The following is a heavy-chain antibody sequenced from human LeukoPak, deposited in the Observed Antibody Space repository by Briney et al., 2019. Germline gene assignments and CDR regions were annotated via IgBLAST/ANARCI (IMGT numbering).Heavy chain of an antibody. Sequence: GGSLRLSCAASGFTVSSNYMSWVRQAPGKGLEWVGFIRSKAYGGTTEYAASVKGRFTISRDDSKSIAYLQMNSLKTEDTAVYYCTRVGYCSSTSCSKAPFDYWGQGTLVTVSS. V-gene: IGHV3-49*04. CDR1: GFTVSSNY. CDR2: IRSKAYGGTT. J-gene: IGHJ4*02. D-gene: IGHD2-2*01. CDR3: TRVGYCSSTSCSKAPFDY.